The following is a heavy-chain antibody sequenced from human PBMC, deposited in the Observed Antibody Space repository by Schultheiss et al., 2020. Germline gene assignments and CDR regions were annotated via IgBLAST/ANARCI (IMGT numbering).Heavy chain of an antibody. CDR3: ERGQWLGLTNPFDY. CDR2: INPNSGGT. J-gene: IGHJ4*02. Sequence: ASVKVSCKASGYTFTGYYMHWVRQAPGQGLEWMGRINPNSGGTNYAQKFQGRVTMTRDTSISTAYMELSRLRSDDTAVYYCERGQWLGLTNPFDYWGQGTLVNVSS. V-gene: IGHV1-2*06. D-gene: IGHD6-19*01. CDR1: GYTFTGYY.